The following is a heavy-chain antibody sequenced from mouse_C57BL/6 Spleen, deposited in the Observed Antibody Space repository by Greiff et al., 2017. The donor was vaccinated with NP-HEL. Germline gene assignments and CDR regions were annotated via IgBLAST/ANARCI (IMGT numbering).Heavy chain of an antibody. V-gene: IGHV1-52*01. CDR3: ARGRTTVVANYFDY. D-gene: IGHD1-1*01. CDR1: GYTFTSYW. CDR2: IDPSDSET. J-gene: IGHJ2*01. Sequence: VQLQQPGAELVRPGSSVKLSCKASGYTFTSYWMHWVKQRPIQGLEWIGNIDPSDSETHYNQKFKDKATLTVDKSSSTAYMQLSSLTSEDSAVYYCARGRTTVVANYFDYWGQGTTLTVSS.